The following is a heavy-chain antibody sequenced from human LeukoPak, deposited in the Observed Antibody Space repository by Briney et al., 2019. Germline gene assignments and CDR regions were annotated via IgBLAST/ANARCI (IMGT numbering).Heavy chain of an antibody. J-gene: IGHJ3*02. CDR2: IYTSGST. CDR3: ARDQLNYYDSSGSDDAFDI. Sequence: PSETLSLTCTVSGGSISSYYWSWIRQPAGKGLEWIGRIYTSGSTNYNPSLKSRFTMSVDTSKNQFSLKLSSVTAADTAVYYCARDQLNYYDSSGSDDAFDIWGQGTMVTVSS. V-gene: IGHV4-4*07. CDR1: GGSISSYY. D-gene: IGHD3-22*01.